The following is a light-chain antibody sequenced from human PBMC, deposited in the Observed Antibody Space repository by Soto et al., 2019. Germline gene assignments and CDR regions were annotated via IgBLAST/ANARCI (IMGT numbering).Light chain of an antibody. CDR1: SSDVAGYKY. CDR2: EVV. V-gene: IGLV2-8*01. CDR3: GSYGGSENVV. Sequence: QSALTQPPSASGSPGQSVTISCTGTSSDVAGYKYVSWYQQHPGTAPKLMIYEVVKRPSGVPDRFSGSKSGNTASLTVSGLQAEDEADYSCGSYGGSENVVFGGGTKLTVL. J-gene: IGLJ2*01.